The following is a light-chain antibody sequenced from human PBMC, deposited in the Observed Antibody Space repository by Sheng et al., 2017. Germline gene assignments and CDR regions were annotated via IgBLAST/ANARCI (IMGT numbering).Light chain of an antibody. Sequence: TVMTQSPGTLSVSPGERATLSCRASQGVSSNLAWYQQKPGQAPRLLIYGASNRATGIPDRFSGSGSGTDFTLTISRLEPEDFAVYYCQQYGSSPAPFGGGTKVEIK. CDR2: GAS. J-gene: IGKJ4*01. CDR1: QGVSSN. CDR3: QQYGSSPAP. V-gene: IGKV3-20*01.